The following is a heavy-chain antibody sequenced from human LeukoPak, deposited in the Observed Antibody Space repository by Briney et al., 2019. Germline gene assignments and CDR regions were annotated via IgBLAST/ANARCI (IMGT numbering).Heavy chain of an antibody. CDR3: ARQRDTVGASGGFDI. V-gene: IGHV3-66*04. Sequence: GGSLRLSCAASGLTVSRNYMSWVRQAPGKGLEWVSIIYSGGSIYYADSVKGRFIISRGTSKNTLYLQMNSLRAEDTAVYYCARQRDTVGASGGFDIWGQGTMVTVSS. J-gene: IGHJ3*02. CDR1: GLTVSRNY. D-gene: IGHD5-12*01. CDR2: IYSGGSI.